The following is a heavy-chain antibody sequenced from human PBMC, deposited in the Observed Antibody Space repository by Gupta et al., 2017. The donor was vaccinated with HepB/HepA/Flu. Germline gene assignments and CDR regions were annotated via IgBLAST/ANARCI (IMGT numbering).Heavy chain of an antibody. Sequence: EVRLVESGGGRVKPGGSLRLSCAASGFNFRHYDMNWVRQAPGKGLEWVSSISSSSSYIYYAESVKGRFTISRDNAEDSLYLEMSSLRAEDTAVYYCASAVVWFGDLPLTEDYWGRGTLVTVSS. V-gene: IGHV3-21*04. D-gene: IGHD3-10*01. CDR2: ISSSSSYI. J-gene: IGHJ4*02. CDR1: GFNFRHYD. CDR3: ASAVVWFGDLPLTEDY.